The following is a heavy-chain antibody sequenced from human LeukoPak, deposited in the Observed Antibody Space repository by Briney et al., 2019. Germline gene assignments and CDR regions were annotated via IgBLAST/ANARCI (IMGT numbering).Heavy chain of an antibody. J-gene: IGHJ3*02. CDR2: IYSSETT. CDR1: GGSITGYH. Sequence: SETLSLTCTDSGGSITGYHWNWIRQPPGKGLEWIGYIYSSETTVYKPSLKSRVTISADTSKNQTSLKPASVTAADTAINYCARRNDFDIWGQGTMVTVSS. CDR3: ARRNDFDI. V-gene: IGHV4-4*08.